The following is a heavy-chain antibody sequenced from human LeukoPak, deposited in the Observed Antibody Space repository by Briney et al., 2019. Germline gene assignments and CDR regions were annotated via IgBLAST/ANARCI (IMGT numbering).Heavy chain of an antibody. V-gene: IGHV3-23*01. CDR2: ISGSGSST. CDR3: AKSGSGTHYKGDDAFDI. CDR1: GFTFSSYA. D-gene: IGHD3-10*01. Sequence: GGSLRLSCAASGFTFSSYAMSWVRQAPGKGLEWVSTISGSGSSTYNADSVKGRFTISRDSSKNTLYLQMNSLRAEDTAVYYCAKSGSGTHYKGDDAFDIWGQGTMVTVSS. J-gene: IGHJ3*02.